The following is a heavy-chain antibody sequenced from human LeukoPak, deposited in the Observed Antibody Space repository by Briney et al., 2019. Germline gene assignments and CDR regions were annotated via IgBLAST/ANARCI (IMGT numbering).Heavy chain of an antibody. CDR3: ARTYYDFWSGYYSY. Sequence: GASVKVSCKASGYTFTGYYMHWVRQAPGQGLEWMGWINPNSGGTNYAQKFQGRVTMTRDTSISTAYMELSRLRSDDTAVYYCARTYYDFWSGYYSYWGQGTLVTVSS. J-gene: IGHJ4*02. CDR1: GYTFTGYY. CDR2: INPNSGGT. D-gene: IGHD3-3*01. V-gene: IGHV1-2*02.